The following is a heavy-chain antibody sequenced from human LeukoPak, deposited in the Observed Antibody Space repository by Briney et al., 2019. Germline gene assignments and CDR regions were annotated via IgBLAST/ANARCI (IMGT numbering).Heavy chain of an antibody. CDR3: ARSGYSAYGAFDL. CDR1: GYSENFYG. CDR2: ISAQHGQT. V-gene: IGHV1-18*01. D-gene: IGHD5-12*01. Sequence: ASVKVSCKTSGYSENFYGITWVRQVAGQGLEWMGWISAQHGQTEYAPNSQDRVTMTTDTSTSTAYMELRSLRSDDTAVYYCARSGYSAYGAFDLWGRGTLVTVSS. J-gene: IGHJ2*01.